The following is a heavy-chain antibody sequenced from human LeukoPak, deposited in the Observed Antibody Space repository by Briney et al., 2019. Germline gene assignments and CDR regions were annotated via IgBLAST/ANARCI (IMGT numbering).Heavy chain of an antibody. CDR2: ISYDGSNK. CDR3: AREPNFDWLFHDAFDI. CDR1: GFTFSSYA. V-gene: IGHV3-30*04. J-gene: IGHJ3*02. Sequence: PGRSLRLSCAASGFTFSSYAMHRVRQAPGKGLEWGAVISYDGSNKYYADSVKGRFTISRDNSKNTLYLQMNSLRAEDTAVYYCAREPNFDWLFHDAFDIWGQGTMVTVSS. D-gene: IGHD3-9*01.